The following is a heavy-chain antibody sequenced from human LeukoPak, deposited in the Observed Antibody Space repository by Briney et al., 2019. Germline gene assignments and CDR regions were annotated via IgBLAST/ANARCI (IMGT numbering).Heavy chain of an antibody. V-gene: IGHV1-69*06. Sequence: GASVKVSCKASGGTFSSYAISWVRQAPGQGLEWMGGIIPIFGTANYAQKFQGRVTITADKSTSTAYMELSSLRSEDTAVYYCARSRGFYGDPYYFDYWGQGTLVTVSS. CDR2: IIPIFGTA. CDR1: GGTFSSYA. CDR3: ARSRGFYGDPYYFDY. D-gene: IGHD4-17*01. J-gene: IGHJ4*02.